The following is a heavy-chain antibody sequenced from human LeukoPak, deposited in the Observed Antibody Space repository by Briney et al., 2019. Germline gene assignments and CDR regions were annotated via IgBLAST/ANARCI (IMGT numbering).Heavy chain of an antibody. CDR3: ARRIRLSAFDI. J-gene: IGHJ3*02. V-gene: IGHV4-39*01. Sequence: PSETLSLTCTVSGGSISSSSYYWGWIRQPPGKGLEWIGSIYYSGSTYYNPSLKSRVTISVDTSKNQFSLKLSSVTAADTAVYYCARRIRLSAFDIWGQGTMVTVS. D-gene: IGHD6-19*01. CDR1: GGSISSSSYY. CDR2: IYYSGST.